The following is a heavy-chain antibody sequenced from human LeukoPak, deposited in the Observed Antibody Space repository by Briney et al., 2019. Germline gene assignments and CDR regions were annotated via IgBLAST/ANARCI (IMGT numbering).Heavy chain of an antibody. D-gene: IGHD1-7*01. CDR3: ARDGGPYWNYNWFDP. J-gene: IGHJ5*02. CDR2: INPNSGGT. V-gene: IGHV1-2*02. Sequence: GASVKVSCKASGYTFTGYYMHWVRQAPGQGLEWMGWINPNSGGTNYAQKFQGRVTMTRDTSISTAYMELSRLRSDDTAVYCCARDGGPYWNYNWFDPWGQGTLVTVSS. CDR1: GYTFTGYY.